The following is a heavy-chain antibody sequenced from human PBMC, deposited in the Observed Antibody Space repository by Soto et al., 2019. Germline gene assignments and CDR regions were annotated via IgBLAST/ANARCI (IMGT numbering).Heavy chain of an antibody. CDR3: ARDDGVVVAVDAFDV. CDR2: ITWNGATT. CDR1: GFTFDDHG. D-gene: IGHD6-19*01. J-gene: IGHJ3*01. Sequence: GGSLRLSCAASGFTFDDHGMTWVRQAPGKGLEWVSGITWNGATTGYADSVKGRFTISRDNAKNSLYLQMNSLRVEDTALYYRARDDGVVVAVDAFDVWGQGTMVTVSS. V-gene: IGHV3-20*04.